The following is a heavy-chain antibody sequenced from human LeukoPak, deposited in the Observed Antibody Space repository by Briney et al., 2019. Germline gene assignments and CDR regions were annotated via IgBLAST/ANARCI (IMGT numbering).Heavy chain of an antibody. V-gene: IGHV4-61*01. Sequence: SETLSLTCTVSGGSVSSGSYYWRWIRQPPGKGLEWLGYIYYSGSTNYNPSLKSRVTISVDTSKNQFSLKLSSVTAADTAVYYCARKDPSGTYGAFDIWGQGTMVTVSS. CDR2: IYYSGST. CDR3: ARKDPSGTYGAFDI. CDR1: GGSVSSGSYY. J-gene: IGHJ3*02. D-gene: IGHD3-10*01.